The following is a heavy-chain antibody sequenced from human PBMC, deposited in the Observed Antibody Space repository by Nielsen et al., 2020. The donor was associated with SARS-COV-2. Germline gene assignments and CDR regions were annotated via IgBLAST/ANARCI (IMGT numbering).Heavy chain of an antibody. CDR2: ISGSGGST. CDR1: GFTFSSYA. D-gene: IGHD6-19*01. Sequence: GESLKISCAASGFTFSSYAMSWVRQAPGKGLEWVSAISGSGGSTYYADSVKGRFTISGDNSKNTLYLQMNSLRAEDTAVYYCAKKARDGSGCFDIWGQGTMVTVSS. J-gene: IGHJ3*02. CDR3: AKKARDGSGCFDI. V-gene: IGHV3-23*01.